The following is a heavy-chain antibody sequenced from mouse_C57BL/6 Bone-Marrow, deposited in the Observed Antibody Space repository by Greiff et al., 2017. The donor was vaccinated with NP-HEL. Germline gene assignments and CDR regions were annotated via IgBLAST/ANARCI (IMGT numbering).Heavy chain of an antibody. CDR3: ARRFDLVLRRDAMDY. V-gene: IGHV1-42*01. J-gene: IGHJ4*01. Sequence: VQLQQSGPELVKPGASVKISCKASGYSFTGYYMNWVKQSPEKSLEWIGEINPSTGGTTYNQTFKAKATLTVDKSSSTAYMQLKSLTSEDSAVYYCARRFDLVLRRDAMDYWGQGTSVTVSS. CDR2: INPSTGGT. CDR1: GYSFTGYY. D-gene: IGHD1-1*01.